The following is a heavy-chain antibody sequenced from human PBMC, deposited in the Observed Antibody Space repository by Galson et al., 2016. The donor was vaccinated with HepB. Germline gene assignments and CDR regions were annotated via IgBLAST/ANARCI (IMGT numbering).Heavy chain of an antibody. CDR1: GASINNYY. V-gene: IGHV4-59*01. Sequence: SETLSLTCIVSGASINNYYWSWIRQSPGNGLEWIGYIHYTGSAYYNPSLKSRVTMTVDTSKNQFSLRLNSVTAVDTAVYYCARDMIQGVIGPFDYWGQGTLVTVSS. D-gene: IGHD3-10*01. CDR2: IHYTGSA. CDR3: ARDMIQGVIGPFDY. J-gene: IGHJ4*02.